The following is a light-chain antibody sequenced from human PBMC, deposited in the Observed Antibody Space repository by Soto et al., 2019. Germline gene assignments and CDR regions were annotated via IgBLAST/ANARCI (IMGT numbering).Light chain of an antibody. J-gene: IGKJ1*01. CDR2: DAS. Sequence: EIVLTQSPGTLSLSPGERATLSCRASQSVSNTYLTWYHQKPGQAPRLLIYDASRRATGIPDRFSGSGSGTDFTLTISRLEPEDFAMYFCQQYVSSPQTFGQGTKVDIK. CDR1: QSVSNTY. CDR3: QQYVSSPQT. V-gene: IGKV3-20*01.